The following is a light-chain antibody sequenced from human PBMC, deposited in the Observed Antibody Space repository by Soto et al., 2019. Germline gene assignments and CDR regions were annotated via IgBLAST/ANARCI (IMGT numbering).Light chain of an antibody. CDR3: QQSYSTPPT. CDR2: DAS. J-gene: IGKJ1*01. Sequence: DIQMTQSPSSLSAYVGDRVTITCRASQSISSQLNWYQQKPGIAPKLLIYDASRLRSGVPSRFSGSGSGTDFTLTISSLQPEDFATYHCQQSYSTPPTFGQVTKVDIK. CDR1: QSISSQ. V-gene: IGKV1-39*01.